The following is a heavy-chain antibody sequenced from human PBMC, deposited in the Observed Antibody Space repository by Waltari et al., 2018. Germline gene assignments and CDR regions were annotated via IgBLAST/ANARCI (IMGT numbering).Heavy chain of an antibody. Sequence: EVQLVESGGGLVKPGGSLRLSCAASGFTFSSYSMNWVRQAPGKGLEGVSSISSSSSYIYYADSVKGRFTISRDNAKNSLYLQMNSLRAEDTAVYYCARSEGEYYYGSGSYYPTDYWGQGTLVTVSS. CDR1: GFTFSSYS. CDR3: ARSEGEYYYGSGSYYPTDY. V-gene: IGHV3-21*01. J-gene: IGHJ4*02. CDR2: ISSSSSYI. D-gene: IGHD3-10*01.